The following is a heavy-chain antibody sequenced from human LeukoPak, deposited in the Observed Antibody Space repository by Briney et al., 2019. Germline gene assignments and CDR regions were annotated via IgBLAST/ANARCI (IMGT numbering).Heavy chain of an antibody. CDR1: GYTFTGYY. D-gene: IGHD2-2*01. V-gene: IGHV1-2*02. Sequence: GASVKVSCKASGYTFTGYYMHWVRQAPGQGLEWMGWINPNSGGTNYAQKFQGRATMTRDTSISTAYMELSRLRSDDTAVYYCAISSSTSHDYYYYYGMDVWGQGTTVTVSS. CDR2: INPNSGGT. CDR3: AISSSTSHDYYYYYGMDV. J-gene: IGHJ6*02.